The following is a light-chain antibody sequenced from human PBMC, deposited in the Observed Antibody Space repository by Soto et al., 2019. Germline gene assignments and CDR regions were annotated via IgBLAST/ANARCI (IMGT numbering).Light chain of an antibody. CDR3: QQYGSSPPTT. CDR1: QSVSSSY. V-gene: IGKV3-20*01. J-gene: IGKJ4*01. CDR2: GAS. Sequence: EIVLTQSPGTLSLSPGERATLSCRASQSVSSSYLAWYQQKPGQAPRLLIYGASSRATGIPDRFSGSGSGTDFTVTISRLEPEDFAVYYCQQYGSSPPTTFGGGTKVGIK.